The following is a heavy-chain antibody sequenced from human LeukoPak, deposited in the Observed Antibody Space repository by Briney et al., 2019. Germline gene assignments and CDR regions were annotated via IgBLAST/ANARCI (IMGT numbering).Heavy chain of an antibody. V-gene: IGHV3-9*01. Sequence: GGSLRLSCAASGFTFDDYAMHWVRQAPGKGLEWVSGISWNSGSIGYADSVKGRFTISRDNSKNTLYLQMNSLRAEDTAVYYCAKARVTAVAGTDYWGQGTLVTVSS. J-gene: IGHJ4*02. CDR2: ISWNSGSI. CDR1: GFTFDDYA. D-gene: IGHD6-19*01. CDR3: AKARVTAVAGTDY.